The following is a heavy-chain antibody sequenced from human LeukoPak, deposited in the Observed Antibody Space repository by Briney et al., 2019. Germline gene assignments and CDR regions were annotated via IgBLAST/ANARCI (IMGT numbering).Heavy chain of an antibody. Sequence: GGSLRLSCAASGFTFSNAWMSWVRQAPGKGLEWVGRIKSKTDGGTTDYAAPVKGRFTISRDDSENTLYLQMNSLKTEDTAVYYCTTDSFDWLDYFDYWGQGTLVTVSS. CDR3: TTDSFDWLDYFDY. J-gene: IGHJ4*02. CDR1: GFTFSNAW. V-gene: IGHV3-15*01. CDR2: IKSKTDGGTT. D-gene: IGHD3-9*01.